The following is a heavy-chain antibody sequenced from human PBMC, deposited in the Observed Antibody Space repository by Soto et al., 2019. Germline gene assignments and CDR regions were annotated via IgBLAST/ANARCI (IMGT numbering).Heavy chain of an antibody. V-gene: IGHV4-59*01. J-gene: IGHJ4*02. Sequence: PSETLSLTCTVSGGSISSYYWSWIRQPPGKGLEWIGYIYYSGSTNYNPSLKSRVTISVDTSKNQFSLRMSSVTAADTAVYFCAREGGSRGFGNHFDYWGQGTRVTVSS. CDR1: GGSISSYY. CDR2: IYYSGST. D-gene: IGHD3-10*01. CDR3: AREGGSRGFGNHFDY.